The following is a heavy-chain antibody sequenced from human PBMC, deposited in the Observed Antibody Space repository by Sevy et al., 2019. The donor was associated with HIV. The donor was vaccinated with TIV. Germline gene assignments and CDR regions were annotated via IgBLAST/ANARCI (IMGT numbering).Heavy chain of an antibody. D-gene: IGHD1-1*01. V-gene: IGHV4-30-2*01. CDR2: IYHSGST. Sequence: SETLSLTCAVSGGSISSGGYSWSWIRQPPGKGLEWIGYIYHSGSTYYNPSLKSRLTISVDRSKNQFSLNLSSVTAADTAVYYCARVATGTHHNNWFDPRGQGTLVTVSS. J-gene: IGHJ5*02. CDR3: ARVATGTHHNNWFDP. CDR1: GGSISSGGYS.